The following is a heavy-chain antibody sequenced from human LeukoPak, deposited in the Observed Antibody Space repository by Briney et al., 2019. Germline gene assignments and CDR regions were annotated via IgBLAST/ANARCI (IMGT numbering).Heavy chain of an antibody. CDR3: AKVRQAGNYDFWSGYFTNIFDH. Sequence: PGGSLRLSCAASGFTFNNYVMNWVRLAPGKGLEWVSGISASSGNTYFADSVKGRFSISRDNSQNMLYLQMNSLRAEDTAVYYCAKVRQAGNYDFWSGYFTNIFDHWGQGTLVTVSS. V-gene: IGHV3-23*01. J-gene: IGHJ4*02. D-gene: IGHD3-3*01. CDR1: GFTFNNYV. CDR2: ISASSGNT.